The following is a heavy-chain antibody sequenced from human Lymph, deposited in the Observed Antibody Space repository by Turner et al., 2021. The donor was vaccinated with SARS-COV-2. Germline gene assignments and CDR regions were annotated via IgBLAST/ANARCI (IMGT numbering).Heavy chain of an antibody. CDR2: IIPIFGTA. J-gene: IGHJ4*02. CDR3: TRGETIAAHYDY. CDR1: GGTFSTYT. Sequence: QVQLVQSGAEVKKPGSSVKFSGKASGGTFSTYTISWVRQAPGQGLEWMGGIIPIFGTANYAQKFQGRVTITADESTSTAYMELSSLRSEDTAVYYCTRGETIAAHYDYWGQGTLVTVSS. D-gene: IGHD6-6*01. V-gene: IGHV1-69*01.